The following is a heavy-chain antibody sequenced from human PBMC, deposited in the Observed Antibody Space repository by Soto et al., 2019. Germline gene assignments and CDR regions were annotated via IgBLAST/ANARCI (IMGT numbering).Heavy chain of an antibody. Sequence: PGGSLRLSCAVSGFTFRSYAMHWVRQAPGKGLDWVAVIWYDGSNKYYVDSVKGRFTISRDNSKNTLFLQMNSLGAEDTAVYYCARGSGRSGGCMDVWGQGTTVTVSS. CDR1: GFTFRSYA. CDR3: ARGSGRSGGCMDV. V-gene: IGHV3-33*01. D-gene: IGHD3-10*01. CDR2: IWYDGSNK. J-gene: IGHJ6*02.